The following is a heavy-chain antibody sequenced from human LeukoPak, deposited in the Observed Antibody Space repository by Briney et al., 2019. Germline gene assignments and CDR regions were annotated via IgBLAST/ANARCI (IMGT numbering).Heavy chain of an antibody. D-gene: IGHD3-3*01. CDR1: GFTFKSFS. CDR2: ISSNSGIK. V-gene: IGHV3-48*04. Sequence: PEGSLRLSSGGSGFTFKSFSMHWVRQAPGKGLEWVSDISSNSGIKSYADSVKGRFTISRDNAKNSLYLQMNSLRAEDTAVYYCARAYDFWSGPGGYWGQGTLVTVSS. CDR3: ARAYDFWSGPGGY. J-gene: IGHJ4*02.